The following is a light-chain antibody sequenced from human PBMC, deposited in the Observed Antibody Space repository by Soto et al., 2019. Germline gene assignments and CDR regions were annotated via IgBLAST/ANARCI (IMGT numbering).Light chain of an antibody. CDR2: GAS. CDR3: QKYGSSGT. CDR1: QSVSNNY. J-gene: IGKJ1*01. Sequence: IVMTQSPSTVSLSPGERTTLSYRASQSVSNNYLAWYQQKPGQAPRLLIYGASNRATGIPDRFSGSGSGTDFTIIISRLEHEDFAVYYCQKYGSSGTFGQGTKVDIK. V-gene: IGKV3-20*01.